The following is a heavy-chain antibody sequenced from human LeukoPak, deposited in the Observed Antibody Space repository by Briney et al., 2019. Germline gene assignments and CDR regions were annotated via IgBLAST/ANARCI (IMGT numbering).Heavy chain of an antibody. J-gene: IGHJ4*02. CDR1: GFAFNTYT. D-gene: IGHD3-3*01. V-gene: IGHV3-48*01. CDR2: ISSTSSTI. Sequence: PGGSLRLSCAASGFAFNTYTMNWVRQAPGKGLEWVSYISSTSSTIYYADSVKGRFTISRDNAKNSLYLQMNSLRAEDTAVYYCARDRGQFSRRNFDYWGQGTLVTVSS. CDR3: ARDRGQFSRRNFDY.